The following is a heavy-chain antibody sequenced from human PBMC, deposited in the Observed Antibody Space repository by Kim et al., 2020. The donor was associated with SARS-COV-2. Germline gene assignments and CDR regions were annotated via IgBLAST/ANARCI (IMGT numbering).Heavy chain of an antibody. J-gene: IGHJ5*02. V-gene: IGHV4-39*01. D-gene: IGHD3-10*01. Sequence: SETLSLTCTVSGGSISSSSYYWGWIRKPPGKGLEWIGSIYYSGSTYYNPSLKSRVTISVDTSKNQFSLKLSSVTAADTAVYYCAVSGRITMVRGGRFDPWGQGTLVTVSS. CDR1: GGSISSSSYY. CDR3: AVSGRITMVRGGRFDP. CDR2: IYYSGST.